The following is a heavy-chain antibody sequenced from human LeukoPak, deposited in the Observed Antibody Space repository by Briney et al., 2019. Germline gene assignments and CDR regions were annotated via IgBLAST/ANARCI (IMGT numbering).Heavy chain of an antibody. Sequence: RASVKVSCKASGYTFTSYGISWVRQAPGQGLEWMGWISAYNGNTNYAQKLQGRVTMTTDTSTSTAYMELRSLRSDDTAVYYCARARGDIVVVPAAIWFDPWGQGTLVTVSS. D-gene: IGHD2-2*01. J-gene: IGHJ5*02. V-gene: IGHV1-18*01. CDR3: ARARGDIVVVPAAIWFDP. CDR1: GYTFTSYG. CDR2: ISAYNGNT.